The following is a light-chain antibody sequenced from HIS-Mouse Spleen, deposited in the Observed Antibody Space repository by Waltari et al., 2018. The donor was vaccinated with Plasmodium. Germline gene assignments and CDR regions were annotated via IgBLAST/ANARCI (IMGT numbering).Light chain of an antibody. CDR2: EVS. V-gene: IGLV2-14*01. Sequence: QRASVSGSPRQSITISCTGTSTHVGGYHYVSWYQQHPGKAPKLMIYEVSKRPSGVSHRFSGSKSGNTASLTISGLQVEDEADYYCSSYTSSSTPYVFGTGTKVTVL. CDR3: SSYTSSSTPYV. J-gene: IGLJ1*01. CDR1: STHVGGYHY.